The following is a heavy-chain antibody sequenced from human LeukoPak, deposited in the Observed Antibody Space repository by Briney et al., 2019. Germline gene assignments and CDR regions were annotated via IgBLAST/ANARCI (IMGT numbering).Heavy chain of an antibody. D-gene: IGHD6-13*01. CDR2: INAYNGNT. V-gene: IGHV1-18*01. J-gene: IGHJ6*03. Sequence: ASGKVSCKASGYTFTSYIISWVRQAPGQGLEWMGWINAYNGNTDYAQRVQGRVTMTTDTSTSTAYMELRSLRSDDTAVYYCARDRHIAAAVYYYYMDVWGKGTPVTVSS. CDR3: ARDRHIAAAVYYYYMDV. CDR1: GYTFTSYI.